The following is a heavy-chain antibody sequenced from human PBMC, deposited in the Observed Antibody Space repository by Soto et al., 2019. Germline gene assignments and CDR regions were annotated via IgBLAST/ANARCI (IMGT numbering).Heavy chain of an antibody. CDR1: GFTFSSYG. V-gene: IGHV3-30*03. D-gene: IGHD3-3*01. CDR3: ARGIHDNITIFGVVTAYYYYGMDV. CDR2: ISYDGSNK. J-gene: IGHJ6*02. Sequence: GGSLRLSCAASGFTFSSYGMHWVRQAPGKGLEWVAVISYDGSNKYYADSVKGRFTISRDNSKNTLYLQMNSLRAEDTAVYYCARGIHDNITIFGVVTAYYYYGMDVWGQGTTVTVSS.